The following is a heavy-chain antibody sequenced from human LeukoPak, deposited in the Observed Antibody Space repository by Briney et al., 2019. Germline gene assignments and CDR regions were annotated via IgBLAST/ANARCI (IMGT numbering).Heavy chain of an antibody. CDR3: ARGGSTSCCYNWFDP. V-gene: IGHV1-69*13. D-gene: IGHD2-2*01. J-gene: IGHJ5*02. Sequence: SVKVSCKASGGTFSSYAISWVRQAPGQGLERMRGIIPIFGTANYAQKFQGRVTITADESTSTAYMELSSLRSEDTAVYYCARGGSTSCCYNWFDPWGQGTLVTVSS. CDR2: IIPIFGTA. CDR1: GGTFSSYA.